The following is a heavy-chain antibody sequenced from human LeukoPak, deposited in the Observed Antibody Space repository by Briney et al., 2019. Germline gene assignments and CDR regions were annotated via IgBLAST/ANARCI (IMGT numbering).Heavy chain of an antibody. Sequence: GGSLRLSCAASGFTFSSYSMNWIRQAPGKGLEWVSSISSSSSYIYYAASVKGRFTISRNNAKNSLYLQMNSLRAEDTAVYYCARYDFWSGYYTEEDDYWGQGTLVTVSS. CDR2: ISSSSSYI. CDR1: GFTFSSYS. D-gene: IGHD3-3*01. J-gene: IGHJ4*02. CDR3: ARYDFWSGYYTEEDDY. V-gene: IGHV3-21*01.